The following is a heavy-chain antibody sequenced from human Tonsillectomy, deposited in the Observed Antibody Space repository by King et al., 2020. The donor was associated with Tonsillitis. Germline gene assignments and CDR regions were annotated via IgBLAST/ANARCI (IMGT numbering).Heavy chain of an antibody. CDR1: IFTFRDYG. J-gene: IGHJ6*02. D-gene: IGHD5-24*01. V-gene: IGHV3-33*05. CDR3: ARDSRGDGYNTVIYYGMDV. Sequence: QLVQSGGGVVQPGRSLRLSCAASIFTFRDYGMHWVRQAPGKGLEWVAVISFDGSNKYYADSVKGRFTISRDNSKNTLYLQLNSLRAEDTAVYYCARDSRGDGYNTVIYYGMDVWGQGTTVTVSS. CDR2: ISFDGSNK.